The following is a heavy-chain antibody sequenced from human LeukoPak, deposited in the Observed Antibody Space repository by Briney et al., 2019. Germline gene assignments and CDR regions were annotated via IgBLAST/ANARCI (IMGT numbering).Heavy chain of an antibody. J-gene: IGHJ4*02. Sequence: GSLRLSCAASGFTFSNYAMSWVRQAPGKGLGWVSAISTSGGSTDYADSVKGRFTISRDNSKNTLYLQMNSLRVEDTAVYYCASHPYTGSYYYDYWGQGTLVTVSS. D-gene: IGHD1-26*01. CDR3: ASHPYTGSYYYDY. CDR2: ISTSGGST. CDR1: GFTFSNYA. V-gene: IGHV3-23*01.